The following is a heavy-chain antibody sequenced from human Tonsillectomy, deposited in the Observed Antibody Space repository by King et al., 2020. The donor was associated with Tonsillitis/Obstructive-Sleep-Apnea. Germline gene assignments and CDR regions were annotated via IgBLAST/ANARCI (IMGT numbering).Heavy chain of an antibody. J-gene: IGHJ6*03. CDR3: ARHVDYTKSDYYCMDV. Sequence: QLQLQESGPGLVKPSETLSLTCTVSGGSTGSSSYYWGWIRQSPGKGLEWIGSIYYDGTTYYNPSLKSRVIISVDTSKNQFSLRLTSVTAADTAVYYCARHVDYTKSDYYCMDVWGKGTTVTVSS. CDR1: GGSTGSSSYY. D-gene: IGHD4-11*01. CDR2: IYYDGTT. V-gene: IGHV4-39*01.